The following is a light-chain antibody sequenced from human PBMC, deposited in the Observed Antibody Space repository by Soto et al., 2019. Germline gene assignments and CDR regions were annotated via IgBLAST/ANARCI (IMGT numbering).Light chain of an antibody. J-gene: IGLJ1*01. Sequence: QSALTQPASVSGSPGQSITISCTGTSSDVGGYNYVSWYQQHPGKAPKLMIYDVSNRPSGVSNRFSGSKSGNTASLTISGLQAEDEADYYCSSSTSSSTIFNVFGTGTKLTVL. CDR3: SSSTSSSTIFNV. V-gene: IGLV2-14*01. CDR1: SSDVGGYNY. CDR2: DVS.